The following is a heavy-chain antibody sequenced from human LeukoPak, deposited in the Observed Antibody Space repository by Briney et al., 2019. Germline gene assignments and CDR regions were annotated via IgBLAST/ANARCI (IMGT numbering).Heavy chain of an antibody. CDR3: ARDRLASSGYYYDLFH. D-gene: IGHD3-22*01. CDR1: GFTFSSYW. V-gene: IGHV3-7*01. Sequence: GGSLRLSCAASGFTFSSYWMSWVRQAPGKGLEWVANIKQDGSEKYYVDSVKGRFTISRDNAKNPLYLQMNSLRAEDTAVYYCARDRLASSGYYYDLFHWGQGTLVTVSS. CDR2: IKQDGSEK. J-gene: IGHJ4*02.